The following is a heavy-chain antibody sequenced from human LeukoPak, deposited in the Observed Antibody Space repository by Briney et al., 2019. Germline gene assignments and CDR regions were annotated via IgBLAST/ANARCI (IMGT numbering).Heavy chain of an antibody. J-gene: IGHJ3*02. CDR3: ARESWSDSVAFDI. CDR1: GFTFSSYA. D-gene: IGHD3-3*01. Sequence: PGGSLRLSCAASGFTFSSYAMHGVRQAPGEGLEWVGLISYGGIDKSYADSVKGRFTISRDSSKRTLYLQMNSLRAEDTAMYYCARESWSDSVAFDIWGLGTMVIVSS. CDR2: ISYGGIDK. V-gene: IGHV3-30*04.